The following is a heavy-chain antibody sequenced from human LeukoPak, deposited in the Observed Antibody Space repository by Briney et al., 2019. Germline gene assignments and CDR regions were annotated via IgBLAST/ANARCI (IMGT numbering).Heavy chain of an antibody. CDR1: GYTFTSYD. D-gene: IGHD2-15*01. CDR2: MNPNSGNT. J-gene: IGHJ4*02. Sequence: GASVKVSCKASGYTFTSYDINWVRQATGQGLEWMGWMNPNSGNTGYAQKFQGRVTMTRNTSISTAYMELSSLRSEDTAVYYCARAGGYCGRISCPYYFDYWGQGSLVGVSS. CDR3: ARAGGYCGRISCPYYFDY. V-gene: IGHV1-8*01.